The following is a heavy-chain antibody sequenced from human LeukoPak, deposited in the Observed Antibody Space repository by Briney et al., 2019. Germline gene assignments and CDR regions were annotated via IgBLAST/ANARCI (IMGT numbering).Heavy chain of an antibody. D-gene: IGHD2-2*01. Sequence: ASVKVSCKASGYTFTGYYMHWVRQAPGQGLEWMGWINPNSGGTNYAQKFQGRVTMTRDTSISTAYMELSRLRSDDTAVYYCATLVPAAMLGTDAFDIWGQGTMVTVSS. CDR1: GYTFTGYY. V-gene: IGHV1-2*02. CDR2: INPNSGGT. CDR3: ATLVPAAMLGTDAFDI. J-gene: IGHJ3*02.